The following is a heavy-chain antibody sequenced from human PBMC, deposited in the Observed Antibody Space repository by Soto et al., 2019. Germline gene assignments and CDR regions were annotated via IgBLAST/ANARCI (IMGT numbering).Heavy chain of an antibody. J-gene: IGHJ6*02. V-gene: IGHV1-69*13. CDR2: IIPIFGTA. CDR3: ARLATTVVTSYYYYGMDV. D-gene: IGHD4-17*01. CDR1: GGTFSSCA. Sequence: SVKVSCKASGGTFSSCAISWVRRAPGQGLEWMGGIIPIFGTANYAQKFQGRVTITADESTSTAYMELSSLRSEDTAVYYCARLATTVVTSYYYYGMDVWGQGTTVTVSS.